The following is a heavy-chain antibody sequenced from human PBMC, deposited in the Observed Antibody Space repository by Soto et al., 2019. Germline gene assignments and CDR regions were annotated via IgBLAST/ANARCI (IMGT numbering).Heavy chain of an antibody. Sequence: LSLTCTVSGGSISSGDYYWSWIRQPPGKGLEWIGYIYYSGSTYYNPSLKSRVTISVDTSKNQFSLKLSSVTAADTAVYYCARAYDSSGYLAHWGQGTLVTVSS. V-gene: IGHV4-30-4*01. CDR3: ARAYDSSGYLAH. D-gene: IGHD3-22*01. CDR1: GGSISSGDYY. CDR2: IYYSGST. J-gene: IGHJ4*02.